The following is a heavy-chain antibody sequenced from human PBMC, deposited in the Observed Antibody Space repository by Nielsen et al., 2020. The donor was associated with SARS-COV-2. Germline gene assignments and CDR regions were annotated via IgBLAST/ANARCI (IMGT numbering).Heavy chain of an antibody. CDR3: ARDTRFLEWLFPDY. Sequence: ASVKVSCKASGYTFTSYAMHWVRQAPGQRLEWMGWINAGNGNTKYSQKFQGRVTITRDTSASTAYMELSSLRSEDTAVYYCARDTRFLEWLFPDYWGQGTLVTVSS. CDR2: INAGNGNT. J-gene: IGHJ4*02. D-gene: IGHD3-3*01. V-gene: IGHV1-3*01. CDR1: GYTFTSYA.